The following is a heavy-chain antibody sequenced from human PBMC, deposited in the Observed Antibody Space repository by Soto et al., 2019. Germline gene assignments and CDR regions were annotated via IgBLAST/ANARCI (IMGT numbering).Heavy chain of an antibody. CDR2: IYPGDSDT. D-gene: IGHD2-15*01. Sequence: EMQLVQSGAEVKKPGKSLKISCKGSEDRFNTYWIVWLRQRPGNGLKCMGIIYPGDSDTCYSPSFHGQVTISVDKSNNTVYLPCSRLKASDNAIYYCTRQTGYCRGGRFYSISPLGMDVWCQGTMV. CDR3: TRQTGYCRGGRFYSISPLGMDV. J-gene: IGHJ6*02. V-gene: IGHV5-51*01. CDR1: EDRFNTYW.